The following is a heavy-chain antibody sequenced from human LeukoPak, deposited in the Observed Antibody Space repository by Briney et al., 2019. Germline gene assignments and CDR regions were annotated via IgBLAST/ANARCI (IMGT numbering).Heavy chain of an antibody. D-gene: IGHD3-22*01. CDR1: GFTFSSYA. CDR3: AGENSADSGGYDSSGYHPFDY. J-gene: IGHJ4*02. V-gene: IGHV3-23*01. Sequence: GGSLRLSCAASGFTFSSYAMSWVRQAPGKGLEWVSAISGSGGSTYYADSVKGRFTISRDNSKNTLYLQMNSLRAEDTAVYYCAGENSADSGGYDSSGYHPFDYWGQGTLVTVSS. CDR2: ISGSGGST.